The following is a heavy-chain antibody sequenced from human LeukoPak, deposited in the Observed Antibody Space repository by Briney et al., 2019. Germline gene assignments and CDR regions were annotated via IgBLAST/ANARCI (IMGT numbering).Heavy chain of an antibody. D-gene: IGHD6-6*01. CDR1: GGSISSGDYY. V-gene: IGHV4-30-4*01. Sequence: PSETLSLTCTVSGGSISSGDYYWSWIRQPPGKGLEWIGYIYYSGSTYYNPSLKSRVTISVDTSKNQFSLKLSSVTAADTAVYYCARYEQLFRLFDYWGQGTLVTVSS. CDR2: IYYSGST. J-gene: IGHJ4*02. CDR3: ARYEQLFRLFDY.